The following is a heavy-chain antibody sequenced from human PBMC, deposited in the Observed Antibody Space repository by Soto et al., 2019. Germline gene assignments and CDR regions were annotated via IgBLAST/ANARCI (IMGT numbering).Heavy chain of an antibody. CDR3: ARSSGTYYTDY. V-gene: IGHV4-31*03. CDR2: IFYSGST. CDR1: GGSISSGGSY. D-gene: IGHD1-26*01. Sequence: QVQLQESSPGLVKPSQTLSLTCTVSGGSISSGGSYWSWIRQHPGKGLEWIGYIFYSGSTYYSPSLKSRVTISVDTSKNQFSLKLSSVTAADTAVYYCARSSGTYYTDYWGQGTLVTVSS. J-gene: IGHJ4*02.